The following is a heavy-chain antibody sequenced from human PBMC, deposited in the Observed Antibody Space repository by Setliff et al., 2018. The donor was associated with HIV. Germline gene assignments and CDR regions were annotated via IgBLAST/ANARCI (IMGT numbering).Heavy chain of an antibody. CDR3: ARRGDCYYYYAMDL. CDR1: GFTLSSYS. J-gene: IGHJ6*02. V-gene: IGHV3-48*01. D-gene: IGHD3-10*01. Sequence: GGSLRLSCEASGFTLSSYSMNWVRQAPGKGLEWVSYIGSSSSPIYYADSVKGRFTISRDNAKNSLYLQMNSLRAEDTDVYYRARRGDCYYYYAMDLWGQGTTVTVS. CDR2: IGSSSSPI.